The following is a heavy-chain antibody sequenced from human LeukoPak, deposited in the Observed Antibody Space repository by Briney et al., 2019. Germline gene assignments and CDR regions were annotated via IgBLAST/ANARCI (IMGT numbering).Heavy chain of an antibody. CDR1: GFIFSSYG. Sequence: PGGSLRLSCAASGFIFSSYGMHWVRQVPGKGLEWVTFIQYDGSNKYYADSVMGRFTISRDNSKNTMYLQMNSLRAEDTAVYYCAKHEGAVAGTFWFDPWGQGTLVTVSS. D-gene: IGHD6-19*01. J-gene: IGHJ5*02. V-gene: IGHV3-30*02. CDR3: AKHEGAVAGTFWFDP. CDR2: IQYDGSNK.